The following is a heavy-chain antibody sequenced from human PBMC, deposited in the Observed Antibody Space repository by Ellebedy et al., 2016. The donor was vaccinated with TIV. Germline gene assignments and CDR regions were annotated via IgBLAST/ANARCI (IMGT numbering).Heavy chain of an antibody. D-gene: IGHD5/OR15-5a*01. V-gene: IGHV4-39*07. J-gene: IGHJ3*02. CDR2: IYYSGST. Sequence: SETLSLTXTVSGGSISSSSYYWGWIRQPPGKGLEWIGSIYYSGSTNYNPSLKSRVTISVDTSKNQFSLKLSSVTAADTAVYYCARDGQSTTAFDIWGQGTMVTVSS. CDR3: ARDGQSTTAFDI. CDR1: GGSISSSSYY.